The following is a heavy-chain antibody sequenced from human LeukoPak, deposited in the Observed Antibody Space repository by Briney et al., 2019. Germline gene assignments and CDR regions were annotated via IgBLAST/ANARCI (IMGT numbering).Heavy chain of an antibody. D-gene: IGHD3-10*01. V-gene: IGHV3-53*01. Sequence: GGSLRLSCAASGFTFSSNCMSWVRQAPGKGLEWVSVMYSGGSTYYPDSVKGRFTISRDNSKNTLYLQMNSLRAENTAMYYCTRDRGRYSDSGTYFAYWGQGTLVTVSS. J-gene: IGHJ4*02. CDR3: TRDRGRYSDSGTYFAY. CDR2: MYSGGST. CDR1: GFTFSSNC.